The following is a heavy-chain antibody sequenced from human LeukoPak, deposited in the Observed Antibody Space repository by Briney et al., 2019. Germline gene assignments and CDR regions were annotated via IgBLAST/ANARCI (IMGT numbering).Heavy chain of an antibody. Sequence: SETLSLTCTVSGGSISSYYWNRIRQAPGKGLEWIGYIHYSGSTNHNSSLKSRVTISVDTSKNQYSLKLSSVTAADTAVYYCARDGVAGGFDYWGQGTLVTVSS. J-gene: IGHJ4*02. CDR3: ARDGVAGGFDY. CDR2: IHYSGST. CDR1: GGSISSYY. D-gene: IGHD6-19*01. V-gene: IGHV4-59*01.